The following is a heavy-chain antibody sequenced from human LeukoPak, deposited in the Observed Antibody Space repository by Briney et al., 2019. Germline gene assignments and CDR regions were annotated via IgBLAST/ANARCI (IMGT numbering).Heavy chain of an antibody. CDR2: ISYDGSNK. J-gene: IGHJ4*02. Sequence: SGGSLRLSCAASGFTFSSYAMHWVRQAPGKGLEWVAVISYDGSNKYYADSVKGRFTISRDNSKNTLYLQMNSLRAEDTAVYYCARERRGKTDYWGQGTLVTVSS. CDR1: GFTFSSYA. CDR3: ARERRGKTDY. V-gene: IGHV3-30-3*01. D-gene: IGHD4-23*01.